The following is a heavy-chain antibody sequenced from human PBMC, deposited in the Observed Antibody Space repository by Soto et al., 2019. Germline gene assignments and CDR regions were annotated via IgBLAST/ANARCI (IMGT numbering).Heavy chain of an antibody. CDR2: ISGSGGST. J-gene: IGHJ4*02. D-gene: IGHD3-22*01. CDR1: GFTFSSYA. CDR3: AKASNYYDSSGYYDY. Sequence: LGGSLRLSCAASGFTFSSYAMSWVRQAPGKGLEWVSAISGSGGSTYYADSVKGRFTISRDNSKNTLYLQMNSLRAEDTAVYYCAKASNYYDSSGYYDYWGQGTLVTVSS. V-gene: IGHV3-23*01.